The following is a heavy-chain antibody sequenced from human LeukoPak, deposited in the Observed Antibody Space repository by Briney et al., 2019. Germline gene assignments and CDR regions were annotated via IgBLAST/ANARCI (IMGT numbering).Heavy chain of an antibody. J-gene: IGHJ6*02. D-gene: IGHD2-2*01. V-gene: IGHV3-30*18. Sequence: GGSPRLSCAASGFTFSSYGMHWVRQAPGKGLEWVAVISYDGSNKYYADSVKGRFTISRDNSKNTLYLQMNSLRAEDTAVYYCAKDLGYCSSTSCYNQFGMDVWGQGTTVTVSS. CDR1: GFTFSSYG. CDR2: ISYDGSNK. CDR3: AKDLGYCSSTSCYNQFGMDV.